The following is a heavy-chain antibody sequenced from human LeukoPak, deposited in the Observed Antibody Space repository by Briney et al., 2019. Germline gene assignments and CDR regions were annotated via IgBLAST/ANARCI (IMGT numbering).Heavy chain of an antibody. V-gene: IGHV3-21*01. CDR1: GFTFSSYS. CDR3: ARDGLKGYYDSSGYD. J-gene: IGHJ4*02. CDR2: ISSSSSYI. Sequence: PGGSLRLSCAASGFTFSSYSMHWVRQAPGKGLEWVSSISSSSSYIYYADSVKGRFTISRDNAKNSLYLQMNSLRAEDTAVYYCARDGLKGYYDSSGYDWGQGTLVTVSS. D-gene: IGHD3-22*01.